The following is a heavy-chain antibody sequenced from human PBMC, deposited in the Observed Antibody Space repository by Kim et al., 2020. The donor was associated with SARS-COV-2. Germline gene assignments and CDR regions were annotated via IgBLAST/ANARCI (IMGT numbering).Heavy chain of an antibody. CDR2: IYYSGST. J-gene: IGHJ6*01. CDR1: GGSISSSSYY. D-gene: IGHD3-3*02. Sequence: SETLSLTCPVSGGSISSSSYYWGWIRQPPGKGLEWIGSIYYSGSTYYNPSLKSRVTISVDTSKNQFSLKLSSVTAADTAVYYCARISTVALGTYYYYYG. CDR3: ARISTVALGTYYYYYG. V-gene: IGHV4-39*01.